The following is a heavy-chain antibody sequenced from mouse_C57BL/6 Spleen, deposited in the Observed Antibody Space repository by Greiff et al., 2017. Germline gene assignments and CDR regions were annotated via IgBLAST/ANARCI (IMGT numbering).Heavy chain of an antibody. J-gene: IGHJ2*01. V-gene: IGHV5-9-1*02. CDR2: ISSGGDNI. Sequence: EVKLEESGAGLVKPGWSLKLSCAASGFTFSSYAMSWVRQTPEKRLEWVAYISSGGDNIYYADTVKGRFTISRDNARNTLYLQMSSLKSEDTAMYYCTSDHWDYLDYWGQGTTLTVSS. CDR1: GFTFSSYA. CDR3: TSDHWDYLDY. D-gene: IGHD4-1*01.